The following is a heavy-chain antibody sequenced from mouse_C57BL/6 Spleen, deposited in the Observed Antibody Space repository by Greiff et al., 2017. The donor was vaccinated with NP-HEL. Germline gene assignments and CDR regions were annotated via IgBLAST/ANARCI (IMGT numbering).Heavy chain of an antibody. Sequence: QVQLQQPGAELVMPGASVKLSCKASGYTFTSYWMHWVKQRPGQGLEWIGEIDPSDSYTNYNQKFKGNSTLTVDKSSSTAYMQLSSLTSEDSAVYYCARSAMPYGSSYEDYFDYWGQGTTLTVSS. CDR2: IDPSDSYT. D-gene: IGHD1-1*01. CDR1: GYTFTSYW. J-gene: IGHJ2*01. V-gene: IGHV1-69*01. CDR3: ARSAMPYGSSYEDYFDY.